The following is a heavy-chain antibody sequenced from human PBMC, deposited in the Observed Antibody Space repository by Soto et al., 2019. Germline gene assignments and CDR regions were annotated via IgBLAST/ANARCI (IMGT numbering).Heavy chain of an antibody. CDR1: GRSISGSTYH. D-gene: IGHD2-8*02. CDR3: FVLLGYASPW. J-gene: IGHJ1*01. CDR2: IYYNGAS. V-gene: IGHV4-39*01. Sequence: QLQLQEAGPGQVNPSETLSLTCNVSGRSISGSTYHWGWIRQPPGKGLVWIGSIYYNGASYYNPSLRGRVALSVDTSKNHFSLRLNSVTVADTPVDFCFVLLGYASPWWGQGTLVTVSS.